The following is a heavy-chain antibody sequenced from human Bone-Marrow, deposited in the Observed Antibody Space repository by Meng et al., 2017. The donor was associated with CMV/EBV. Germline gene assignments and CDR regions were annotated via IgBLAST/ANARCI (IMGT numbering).Heavy chain of an antibody. Sequence: SETLPLTCAVYGGSFSGYYWSWIRQPPGKGLEWIGEINHSGSTNYNPSLKSRVTISVDTSKNQFSLKLSSVTAADTAVYYCASGIVVVNYYYYGMDVWGQGTTVTVSS. CDR1: GGSFSGYY. D-gene: IGHD3-22*01. CDR3: ASGIVVVNYYYYGMDV. CDR2: INHSGST. J-gene: IGHJ6*02. V-gene: IGHV4-34*01.